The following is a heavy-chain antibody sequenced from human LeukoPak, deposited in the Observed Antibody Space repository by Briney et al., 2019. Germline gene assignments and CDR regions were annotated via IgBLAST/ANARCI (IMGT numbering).Heavy chain of an antibody. J-gene: IGHJ4*02. D-gene: IGHD5-24*01. V-gene: IGHV1-8*03. CDR3: ARGLQVEMAIPTFYYFDY. CDR1: GYTFTSYD. Sequence: ASVKVSCKASGYTFTSYDINWVRQATGQGLEWMGWMNPNSGNTGYAQKFQGRVTITRNTSISTAYMELSSLRSEDTAVYYCARGLQVEMAIPTFYYFDYWGQGTLVTVSS. CDR2: MNPNSGNT.